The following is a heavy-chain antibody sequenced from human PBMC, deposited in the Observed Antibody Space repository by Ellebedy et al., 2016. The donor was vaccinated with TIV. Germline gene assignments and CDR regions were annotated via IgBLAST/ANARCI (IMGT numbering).Heavy chain of an antibody. D-gene: IGHD3-22*01. Sequence: AASVKVSCKASGYTFTSYGISWVRQAPGQGLEWMGWISAYNGNTNYAQKLQGRVTMTTDTSTSTAYMELRSLRSDDTAVYYCAREYYYDSSGYYHRIFDYWGQGTLVTVSS. CDR2: ISAYNGNT. CDR1: GYTFTSYG. J-gene: IGHJ4*02. CDR3: AREYYYDSSGYYHRIFDY. V-gene: IGHV1-18*01.